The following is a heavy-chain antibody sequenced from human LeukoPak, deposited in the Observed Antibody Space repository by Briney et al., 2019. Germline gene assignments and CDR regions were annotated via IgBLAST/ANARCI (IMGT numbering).Heavy chain of an antibody. Sequence: ASVKVSCKASGYTFSAYYMYWVRQAPGQGLEWMGWISAYNGNTNYAQKLQGRVTMTTDTSTSTAYMELRSLRSDDTAVYYCAREESYGSGSYSDYWGQGTLVTVSS. CDR2: ISAYNGNT. J-gene: IGHJ4*02. CDR3: AREESYGSGSYSDY. CDR1: GYTFSAYY. D-gene: IGHD3-10*01. V-gene: IGHV1-18*01.